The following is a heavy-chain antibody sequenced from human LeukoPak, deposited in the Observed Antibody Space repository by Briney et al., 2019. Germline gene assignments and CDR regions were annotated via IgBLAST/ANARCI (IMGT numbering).Heavy chain of an antibody. CDR2: INHSGST. CDR1: GGSFSGYY. CDR3: ARRHSGSYPPRRGNWFDP. Sequence: PSETLSLTCAVYGGSFSGYYWSWIRQPPGKGLEWIGEINHSGSTNYNPSLKSRVTISVDTSKNQFSLKLSSVTAADTAVYYCARRHSGSYPPRRGNWFDPWGHGTLVTVSS. J-gene: IGHJ5*02. V-gene: IGHV4-34*01. D-gene: IGHD1-26*01.